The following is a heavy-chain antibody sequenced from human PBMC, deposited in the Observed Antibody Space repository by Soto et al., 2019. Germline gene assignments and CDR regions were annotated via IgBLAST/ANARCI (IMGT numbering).Heavy chain of an antibody. CDR2: ISYDGSNK. V-gene: IGHV3-30*18. J-gene: IGHJ4*02. CDR3: AKDLYSGSYDSSGYHDY. CDR1: GFTFSSYG. Sequence: PGGSLRLSCAASGFTFSSYGMHWVRQAPGKGLEWVAVISYDGSNKYYADSVKGRFTISRDNSKNTLYLQMNSLRAEDTAVYYCAKDLYSGSYDSSGYHDYWGQGTLVTVSS. D-gene: IGHD3-22*01.